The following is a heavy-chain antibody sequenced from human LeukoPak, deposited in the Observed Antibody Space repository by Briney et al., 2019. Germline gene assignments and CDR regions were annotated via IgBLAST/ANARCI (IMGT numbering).Heavy chain of an antibody. D-gene: IGHD3-22*01. V-gene: IGHV1-69*05. CDR3: ARAYDSSGSPSDY. CDR2: IIIIFGTG. CDR1: GGTFTSYA. Sequence: SXKVSCKASGGTFTSYAMSWVRQARGQGGEWRGRIIIIFGTGKYEQKCQGRVTITTDESTRTDYMELRSLRSEDTAVYYCARAYDSSGSPSDYCGQGTLVTVSS. J-gene: IGHJ4*02.